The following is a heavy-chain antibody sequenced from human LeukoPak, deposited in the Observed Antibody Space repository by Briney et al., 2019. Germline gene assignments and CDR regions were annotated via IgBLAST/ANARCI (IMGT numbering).Heavy chain of an antibody. V-gene: IGHV1-24*01. CDR1: GYMLTKLS. J-gene: IGHJ4*02. D-gene: IGHD3-22*01. CDR3: AKDSIPYYYDSSGYYLDY. CDR2: VDREDGQT. Sequence: ASVKVSCKVSGYMLTKLSMHWVRQAPGKGLEWMGGVDREDGQTIYAQKFQGRVTMTEDTSADTAYMELSSLRSEDTAVYYCAKDSIPYYYDSSGYYLDYWGQGTLVTVSS.